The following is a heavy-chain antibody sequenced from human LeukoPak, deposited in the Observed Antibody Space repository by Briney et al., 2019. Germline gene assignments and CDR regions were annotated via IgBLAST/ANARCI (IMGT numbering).Heavy chain of an antibody. CDR3: ARHPGSSGGYMDH. CDR2: VSRDGDRT. J-gene: IGHJ4*02. V-gene: IGHV3-23*01. CDR1: GFTINDYV. Sequence: GGSLRLSCAASGFTINDYVMKWVRQAPGRGLEWVSAVSRDGDRTYYADSVRGRFTMSRDNSKNTVTLQMNGLRAEDTAIYYCARHPGSSGGYMDHWGQGALVTVSS. D-gene: IGHD3-22*01.